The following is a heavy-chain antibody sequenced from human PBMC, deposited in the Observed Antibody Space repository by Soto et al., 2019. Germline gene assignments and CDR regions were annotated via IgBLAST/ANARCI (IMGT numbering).Heavy chain of an antibody. CDR3: ARAWGRYCSGGSCYLGSPFDY. D-gene: IGHD2-15*01. Sequence: PGGSLRLSCAASGFTFSSYWMSWVRQAPGKGLEWVANIKQDGSEKYYVDSVKGRFTISRDNAKNSLYLQMNSLRAEDTAVYYCARAWGRYCSGGSCYLGSPFDYWGQGTLVTVSS. CDR1: GFTFSSYW. CDR2: IKQDGSEK. V-gene: IGHV3-7*01. J-gene: IGHJ4*02.